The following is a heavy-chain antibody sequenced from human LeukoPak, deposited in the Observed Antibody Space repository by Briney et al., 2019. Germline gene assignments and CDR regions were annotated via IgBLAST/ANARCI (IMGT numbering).Heavy chain of an antibody. D-gene: IGHD3-22*01. CDR2: IYYSGST. V-gene: IGHV4-39*01. J-gene: IGHJ4*02. CDR1: GGSISSSSYY. CDR3: ARQQSSGYYRDY. Sequence: SETLSLTWTVSGGSISSSSYYWGWIRQPPGKGLEWIGSIYYSGSTYYNPSLKGRVTISVDTSKNQFSLKLSSVTAADTAVYYCARQQSSGYYRDYWGQGTLVTVSS.